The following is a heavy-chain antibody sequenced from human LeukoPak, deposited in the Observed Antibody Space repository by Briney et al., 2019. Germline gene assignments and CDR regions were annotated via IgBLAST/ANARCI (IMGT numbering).Heavy chain of an antibody. CDR1: GYTFTSYD. Sequence: GASVKVSCKASGYTFTSYDINWVRQATGQGLEWMGWMNPNSGNTGYAQKFQGRVTMTRNTSISTAYMELSSLRSEDTAVYYCARVPHCSSTSCRYCFDYWGQGTWSPSPQ. CDR3: ARVPHCSSTSCRYCFDY. V-gene: IGHV1-8*01. J-gene: IGHJ4*02. CDR2: MNPNSGNT. D-gene: IGHD2-2*01.